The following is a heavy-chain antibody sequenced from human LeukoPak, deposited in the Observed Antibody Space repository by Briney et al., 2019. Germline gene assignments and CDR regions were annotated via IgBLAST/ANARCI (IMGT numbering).Heavy chain of an antibody. CDR1: GGSISSHS. D-gene: IGHD4-23*01. J-gene: IGHJ4*02. V-gene: IGHV4-59*11. CDR2: VYYSGST. Sequence: SETLSLTCTVSGGSISSHSWNWIRQTPGKGLEWIGSVYYSGSTNYNPSLKSRVTISVDTSKDQFSLKLSSVTAADTAVYYCARGGRWSAPQPKYWGQGTLVTVSS. CDR3: ARGGRWSAPQPKY.